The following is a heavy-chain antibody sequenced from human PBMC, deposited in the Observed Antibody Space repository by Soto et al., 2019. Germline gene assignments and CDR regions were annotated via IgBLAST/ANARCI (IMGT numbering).Heavy chain of an antibody. CDR3: AAHDSSGWYGYFPP. V-gene: IGHV1-69*01. CDR1: GGTFSSYA. D-gene: IGHD3-22*01. Sequence: QVQLVQSGAEVKKPGSSVKVSCKASGGTFSSYAFSWVRQAPGQGLEWMGGIIPLYGTPNYAQKFQGRVAITADEFTSTAYVELSRLRSEDTAVYFCAAHDSSGWYGYFPPWGQGTLGPVSS. J-gene: IGHJ1*01. CDR2: IIPLYGTP.